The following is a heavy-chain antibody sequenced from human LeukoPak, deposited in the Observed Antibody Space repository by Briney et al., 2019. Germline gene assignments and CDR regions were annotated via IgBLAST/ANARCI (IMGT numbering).Heavy chain of an antibody. CDR1: GFTLSSYF. V-gene: IGHV3-30-3*01. D-gene: IGHD2-15*01. CDR3: ARYCSGVACYRGLDY. Sequence: EPGGSLRLSCAASGFTLSSYFMEWVRQAPGKGLEWVAIVSNDGSNKYYADSVKGRFTISRDNSNNTLYLQMDSLRPEDTAVYYCARYCSGVACYRGLDYWGQGTLVTVSS. J-gene: IGHJ4*02. CDR2: VSNDGSNK.